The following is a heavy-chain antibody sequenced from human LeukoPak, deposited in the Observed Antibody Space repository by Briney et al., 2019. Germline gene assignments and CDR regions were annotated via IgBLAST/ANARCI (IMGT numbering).Heavy chain of an antibody. Sequence: QPGRSLRLSCAASGFTFSSYGMHWVRQAPGKGLEWVAVISYDGSKKYYADSVKGRFTISRDNSKNTLYLQMNSLRVEDTAVHYCAKGGLWFGNLLVPLWGQGTLVTVSS. CDR2: ISYDGSKK. J-gene: IGHJ4*02. V-gene: IGHV3-30*18. CDR3: AKGGLWFGNLLVPL. D-gene: IGHD3-10*01. CDR1: GFTFSSYG.